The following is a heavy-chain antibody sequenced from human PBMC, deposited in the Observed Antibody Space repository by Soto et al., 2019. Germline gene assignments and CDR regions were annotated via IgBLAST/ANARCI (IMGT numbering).Heavy chain of an antibody. V-gene: IGHV1-69*05. CDR2: IMPVFRRP. CDR1: GGTFRTSA. CDR3: ARDKDRLQLGGNYYFILDV. D-gene: IGHD1-1*01. Sequence: QVQLVQSGAEVKKPGSSVKVSCKASGGTFRTSAISWVRQAPGQGLEWVGGIMPVFRRPKYAQNFQDRVTYTXDXPTSTAYMELNSLRSDDTAVYYCARDKDRLQLGGNYYFILDVWGQGTAVTVSS. J-gene: IGHJ6*02.